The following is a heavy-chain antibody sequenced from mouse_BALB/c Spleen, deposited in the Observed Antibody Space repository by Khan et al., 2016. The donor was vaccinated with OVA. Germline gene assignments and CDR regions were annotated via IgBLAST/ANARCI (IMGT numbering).Heavy chain of an antibody. Sequence: QVQLKQSGPAMVAPSQSLSITCTVSGFSLTSYGVHWVRQPPGKGLEWLGVIWAGGSTNYNSALMSRLSISNYNSKSQVFLKMNSLQTDDTAMYYCARYYGNYGWYLDVWGEGTTVTVSS. D-gene: IGHD2-1*01. J-gene: IGHJ1*01. CDR1: GFSLTSYG. CDR2: IWAGGST. CDR3: ARYYGNYGWYLDV. V-gene: IGHV2-9*02.